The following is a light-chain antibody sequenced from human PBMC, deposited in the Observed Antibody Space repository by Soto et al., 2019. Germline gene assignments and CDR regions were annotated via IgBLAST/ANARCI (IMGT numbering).Light chain of an antibody. Sequence: IQLTQSPSSLSASVGDRVTITCRASQGISSYLAWYLQKPGKAPKLLIYAASTLQSGVPSRFSGSGSGTDFTLTISSLQPEDFATYYCQQLNSYPLFTFGPGTKVDIK. CDR3: QQLNSYPLFT. V-gene: IGKV1-9*01. J-gene: IGKJ3*01. CDR1: QGISSY. CDR2: AAS.